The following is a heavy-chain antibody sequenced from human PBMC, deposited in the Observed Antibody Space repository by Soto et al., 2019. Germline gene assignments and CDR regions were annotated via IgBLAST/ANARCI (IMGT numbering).Heavy chain of an antibody. D-gene: IGHD3-22*01. V-gene: IGHV5-51*01. CDR2: IYPGDSDT. J-gene: IGHJ4*02. CDR3: ARSKRTYYDSSGYSY. CDR1: GYSFTSYW. Sequence: SLKISCKGSGYSFTSYWIGWVRQMPGKGLEWMGIIYPGDSDTRYSPSFQGQVTISADKSISTAYLQWSSLKASDTAMYYCARSKRTYYDSSGYSYWGQGTLVTVSS.